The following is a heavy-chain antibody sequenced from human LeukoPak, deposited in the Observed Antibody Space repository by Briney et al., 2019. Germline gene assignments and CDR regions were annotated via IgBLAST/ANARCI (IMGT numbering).Heavy chain of an antibody. Sequence: SETLSLTCAVSGGSISSSNWWSWVRQPPGKGLEWIGEIYHSGSTNYNPSLKSRVTISVDKSKNQFSLKLSSVTAADTAVYYCARDRGYYYDSSGYYGQRNWFDPWGQGTLVTVSS. CDR2: IYHSGST. J-gene: IGHJ5*02. CDR1: GGSISSSNW. D-gene: IGHD3-22*01. V-gene: IGHV4-4*02. CDR3: ARDRGYYYDSSGYYGQRNWFDP.